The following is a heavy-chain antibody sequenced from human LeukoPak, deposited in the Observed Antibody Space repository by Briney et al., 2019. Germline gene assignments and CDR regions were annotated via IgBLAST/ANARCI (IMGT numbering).Heavy chain of an antibody. D-gene: IGHD3-22*01. CDR2: INSDGSST. J-gene: IGHJ4*02. CDR1: GFIFSNYW. CDR3: ARFNGYYDSFDY. V-gene: IGHV3-74*01. Sequence: GGSLRLSCAASGFIFSNYWMHWVRQAPGKGLVWVSRINSDGSSTSYADSVKGRFTISRDNAKNTLYLQMNSLRAEDTAVYYCARFNGYYDSFDYWGQGTQVTVSS.